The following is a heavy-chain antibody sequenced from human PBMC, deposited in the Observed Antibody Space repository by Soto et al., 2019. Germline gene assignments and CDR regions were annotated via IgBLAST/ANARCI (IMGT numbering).Heavy chain of an antibody. CDR3: ARTVYSSTMGAFDY. CDR1: GGSISSGGYY. Sequence: SETLSLTCTVSGGSISSGGYYWSWIRQHPGKGLEWIGYIYYSGSTYYNPSLKSRVTISVDTSKNQFSLKLSSVTAAATAVYYCARTVYSSTMGAFDYWGQGTLVTVSS. CDR2: IYYSGST. D-gene: IGHD6-13*01. V-gene: IGHV4-31*03. J-gene: IGHJ4*02.